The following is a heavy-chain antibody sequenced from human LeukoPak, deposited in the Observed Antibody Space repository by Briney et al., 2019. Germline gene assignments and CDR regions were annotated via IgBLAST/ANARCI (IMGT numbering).Heavy chain of an antibody. CDR1: RFMHSSYS. Sequence: GGSLSLSCVVSRFMHSSYSMMWVRQAPGEGLQWVANMKKDGSETKYVESVEGRFTIYRDNVKNSLYLQMNSLRAEDTAVYYCGRHRSGSGTYFIDYWGQGTLVSVSS. D-gene: IGHD3-10*01. J-gene: IGHJ4*02. CDR2: MKKDGSET. V-gene: IGHV3-7*01. CDR3: GRHRSGSGTYFIDY.